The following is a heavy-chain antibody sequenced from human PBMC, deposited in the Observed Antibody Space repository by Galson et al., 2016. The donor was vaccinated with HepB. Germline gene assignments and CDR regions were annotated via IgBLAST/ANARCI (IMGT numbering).Heavy chain of an antibody. CDR3: AREFPGSARGTHDAFDI. CDR2: IIAVFRIG. CDR1: GGTFSNYA. V-gene: IGHV1-69*13. J-gene: IGHJ3*02. D-gene: IGHD6-13*01. Sequence: SVKVSCKVSGGTFSNYAFSWVRQAPGQGLEWMGGIIAVFRIGNYAQKFQGRVKITADDSTSTAYMELSSLRSEDTAVYYCAREFPGSARGTHDAFDIWGQGTMVTVSS.